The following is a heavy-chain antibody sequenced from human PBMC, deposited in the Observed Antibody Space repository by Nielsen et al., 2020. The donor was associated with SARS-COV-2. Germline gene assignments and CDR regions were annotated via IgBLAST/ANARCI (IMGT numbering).Heavy chain of an antibody. V-gene: IGHV3-21*01. Sequence: GESLKISCAASGFTFSSYSMNWVRQAPGKGLEWVSSISSSSSYIYYADSVKGRFTISRDNAKNSLYLQMNSLRAEDTSVYYCARDWSRLERRTPGYFDYWGQGTLVTVSS. D-gene: IGHD1-1*01. CDR1: GFTFSSYS. J-gene: IGHJ4*02. CDR2: ISSSSSYI. CDR3: ARDWSRLERRTPGYFDY.